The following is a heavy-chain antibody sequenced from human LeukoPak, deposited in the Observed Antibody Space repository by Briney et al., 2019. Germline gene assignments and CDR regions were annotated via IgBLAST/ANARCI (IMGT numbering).Heavy chain of an antibody. D-gene: IGHD4-17*01. CDR1: GFTFSSYG. Sequence: GGSLRLSCAASGFTFSSYGMRWVRQAPGKGLEWVAVIWYDGSNKYYVDSVKGRFTISRDNSKNTLYLQMNSLRAEDTAVCYCARDQNEGYGDYFYYFDYWGQGTLVTVSS. V-gene: IGHV3-33*01. CDR3: ARDQNEGYGDYFYYFDY. CDR2: IWYDGSNK. J-gene: IGHJ4*02.